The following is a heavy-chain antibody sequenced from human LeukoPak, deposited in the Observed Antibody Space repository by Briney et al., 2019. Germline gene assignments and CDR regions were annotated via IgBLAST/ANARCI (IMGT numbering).Heavy chain of an antibody. D-gene: IGHD1-26*01. CDR1: GFTFSSYE. J-gene: IGHJ1*01. CDR2: ICSSGSNI. Sequence: GGSLRLSCAASGFTFSSYEMHWVRQAPGKGLEWVPFICSSGSNIYYADSVKGRFTISGDNSKNSLYLQMNSLRAADTAVYYCAREGGCYRCLSQKRRYFEHWGQGTLVTVSS. V-gene: IGHV3-48*03. CDR3: AREGGCYRCLSQKRRYFEH.